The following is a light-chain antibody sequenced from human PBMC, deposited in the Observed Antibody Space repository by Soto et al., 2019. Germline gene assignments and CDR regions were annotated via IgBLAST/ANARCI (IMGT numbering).Light chain of an antibody. J-gene: IGLJ1*01. V-gene: IGLV2-14*01. CDR1: SSDVGGYNY. CDR3: SSYTSSSTLVV. Sequence: ALTQPASVSGSPGQSITISCTGTSSDVGGYNYVSWYQQHPGKAPKVMIYEVSNRPSGVSNRFSGSKSGNTASLTISGLQAEDEADYYCSSYTSSSTLVVFGTGTKVTVL. CDR2: EVS.